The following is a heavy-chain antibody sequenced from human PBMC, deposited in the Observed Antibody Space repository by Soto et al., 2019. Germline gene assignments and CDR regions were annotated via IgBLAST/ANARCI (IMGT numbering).Heavy chain of an antibody. V-gene: IGHV3-30-3*01. CDR2: ISYDGSNK. CDR3: ARGRNFYYYYGMDV. Sequence: GGSLRLSCAASGFTFSSYAMHWVRQAPGKGLEWVAVISYDGSNKYYADSVKGRFTISRDNSKNTLYLQMNSLRAEDTAVYYCARGRNFYYYYGMDVWGRGTTVTV. J-gene: IGHJ6*02. CDR1: GFTFSSYA.